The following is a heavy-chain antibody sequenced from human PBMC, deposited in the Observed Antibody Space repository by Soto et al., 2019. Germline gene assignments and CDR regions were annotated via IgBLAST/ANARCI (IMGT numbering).Heavy chain of an antibody. D-gene: IGHD6-13*01. CDR3: AIYSSSWSYYFDY. J-gene: IGHJ4*02. CDR1: GGSISTNTYY. CDR2: ISYSGST. Sequence: QVQLQESGPGLVRPSQTLSLTCTVSGGSISTNTYYWSWIRQHPRKGLEWIGYISYSGSTYYNPSLKSRVTRSVDTSKNQFSLNLSSVTAADTAVYYCAIYSSSWSYYFDYWGQGTLVTVSS. V-gene: IGHV4-31*03.